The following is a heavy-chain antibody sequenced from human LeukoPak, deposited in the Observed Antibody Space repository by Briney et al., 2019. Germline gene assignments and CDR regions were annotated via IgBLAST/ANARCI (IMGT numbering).Heavy chain of an antibody. CDR3: ASWPRDSHSKGGCSSTSCYSPDGYFQH. D-gene: IGHD2-2*02. V-gene: IGHV3-23*01. Sequence: EPGGSLRLSCAASGFTFSSYAMSWVRQAPGKGLEWVSAISGSGGSTYYADSVKGRFTISRDNSKNTLYLQMNSLRAEDTAVYYCASWPRDSHSKGGCSSTSCYSPDGYFQHWGQGTLVIVSS. J-gene: IGHJ1*01. CDR1: GFTFSSYA. CDR2: ISGSGGST.